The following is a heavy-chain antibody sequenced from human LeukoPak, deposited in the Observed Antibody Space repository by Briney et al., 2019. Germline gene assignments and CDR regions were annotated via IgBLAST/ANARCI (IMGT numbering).Heavy chain of an antibody. D-gene: IGHD3-10*01. CDR1: GGSFSGYY. CDR3: ARVLRVRGVTSWFDP. CDR2: INHSGST. Sequence: SETLSLTCAVYGGSFSGYYWSWIRQPPGKGLEWIGEINHSGSTNYNPSLKSRVTISVDTSKNQFSLKLSSVTAADTAVYYCARVLRVRGVTSWFDPWGQGTLVTVSS. V-gene: IGHV4-34*01. J-gene: IGHJ5*02.